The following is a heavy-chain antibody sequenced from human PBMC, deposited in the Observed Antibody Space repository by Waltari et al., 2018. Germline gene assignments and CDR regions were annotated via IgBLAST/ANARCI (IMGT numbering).Heavy chain of an antibody. CDR2: IWSDGNDK. CDR1: GFSVSTDG. D-gene: IGHD3-22*01. V-gene: IGHV3-33*06. J-gene: IGHJ4*02. Sequence: QVQLVESGGGVVQPGGSLRLSCAWSGFSVSTDGMPWGRQAPGKGLEWVANIWSDGNDKYYADSVTGRFTISRDNSKNTLYLQMNSLRAEDTAVYYCAKDYDSSGYYPPQSGYFDYWGQGTLVIVSS. CDR3: AKDYDSSGYYPPQSGYFDY.